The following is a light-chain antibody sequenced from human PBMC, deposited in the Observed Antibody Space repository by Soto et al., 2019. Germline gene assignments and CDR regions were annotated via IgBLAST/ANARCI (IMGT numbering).Light chain of an antibody. CDR1: KLGDKY. J-gene: IGLJ1*01. CDR3: QAWDSTLYV. V-gene: IGLV3-1*01. Sequence: SSELTQPPSVSVSPGRTASITCSGDKLGDKYACWYQQKPGQSPVLVIYQDSKRPSGIPERFSGSNSGNTATLTISGTQAMDEADYYCQAWDSTLYVFGTGTKLTVL. CDR2: QDS.